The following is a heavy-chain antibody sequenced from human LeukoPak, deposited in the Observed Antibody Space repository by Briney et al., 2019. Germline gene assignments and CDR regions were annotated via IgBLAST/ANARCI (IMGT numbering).Heavy chain of an antibody. J-gene: IGHJ4*02. CDR1: GFTVSSTC. Sequence: SGGSLRLSWAASGFTVSSTCMSWVRQAAGKGLEWVSVIYIGGSTYYPDSVKRRFTISKNTLYLQMNSLRAEDTAVYYCARAARLRWPYFDYWGQGTLVTVSS. CDR3: ARAARLRWPYFDY. V-gene: IGHV3-53*01. CDR2: IYIGGST. D-gene: IGHD4-23*01.